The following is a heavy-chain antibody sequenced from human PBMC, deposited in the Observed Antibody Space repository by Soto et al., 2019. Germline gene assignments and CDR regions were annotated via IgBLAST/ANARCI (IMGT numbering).Heavy chain of an antibody. CDR3: VATYGDYLDY. D-gene: IGHD4-17*01. CDR2: IYPDDSDS. CDR1: GYKFTTYW. V-gene: IGHV5-51*03. Sequence: PVKSLKISCKGSGYKFTTYWIGWVRQMPGKGLEWMAIIYPDDSDSRYSPSFQGQVTISADKSISTAYLQWSSLKASDTAIYYCVATYGDYLDYWGQGTLVTVSS. J-gene: IGHJ4*02.